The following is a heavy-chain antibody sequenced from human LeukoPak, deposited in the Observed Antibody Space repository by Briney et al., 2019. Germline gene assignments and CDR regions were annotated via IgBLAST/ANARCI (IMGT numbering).Heavy chain of an antibody. CDR1: GFTFSSYG. J-gene: IGHJ4*02. CDR3: AKDGVRGAGRVLDY. CDR2: ISWDGGST. D-gene: IGHD3-10*01. V-gene: IGHV3-43*01. Sequence: GGSLRLSCAASGFTFSSYGMSWVRQAPGKGLEWVSLISWDGGSTYYADSVKGRFTISRDNSKNSLYLQMNSLRTEDTALYYCAKDGVRGAGRVLDYWGQGTLVTVSS.